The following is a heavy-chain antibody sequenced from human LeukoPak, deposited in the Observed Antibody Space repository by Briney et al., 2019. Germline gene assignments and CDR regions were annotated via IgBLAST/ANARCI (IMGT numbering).Heavy chain of an antibody. V-gene: IGHV3-23*01. CDR2: ISGSGGST. CDR3: AKFPRPYYDSSGYYPNRDY. J-gene: IGHJ4*02. CDR1: GFTFSSYA. Sequence: GGSLRLSCAASGFTFSSYAMSWVRQAPGKGLEWVSAISGSGGSTYYADSVKGRFTISRENSKNPLYLKMNSLRAEDTAVYYCAKFPRPYYDSSGYYPNRDYWGQGTLVTVSS. D-gene: IGHD3-22*01.